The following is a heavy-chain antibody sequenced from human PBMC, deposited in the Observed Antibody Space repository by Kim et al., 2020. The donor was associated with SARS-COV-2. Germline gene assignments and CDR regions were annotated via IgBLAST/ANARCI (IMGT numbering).Heavy chain of an antibody. V-gene: IGHV4-59*01. CDR3: ARLVLAGAVEDY. D-gene: IGHD6-19*01. Sequence: NYNPSLKSRVTISVDTSKNQFSLKLSSVTAADTAVYYCARLVLAGAVEDYWGQGTLVTVSS. J-gene: IGHJ4*02.